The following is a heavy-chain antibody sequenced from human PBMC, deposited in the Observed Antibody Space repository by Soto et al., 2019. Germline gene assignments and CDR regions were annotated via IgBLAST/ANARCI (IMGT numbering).Heavy chain of an antibody. Sequence: GGSLRLSCAASGFNFSSYGMHWVRQAPGKGLEWVAVIWYDGGNKFYSTSLETRLTISKDTSKNQVVLTMTNMEPVDTATYFCARHRAYPHHFDYWGQGALVTVSS. D-gene: IGHD1-1*01. V-gene: IGHV3-33*03. CDR1: GFNFSSYG. J-gene: IGHJ4*02. CDR2: IWYDGGNK. CDR3: ARHRAYPHHFDY.